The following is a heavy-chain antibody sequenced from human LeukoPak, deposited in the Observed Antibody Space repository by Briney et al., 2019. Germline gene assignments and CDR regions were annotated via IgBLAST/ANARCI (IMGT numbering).Heavy chain of an antibody. J-gene: IGHJ4*02. Sequence: GGSLRLSCAASGFTFSSYEMNWVRQAPGKGLEWVPYISSSGSTIYYADSVKGRFTISRDNAKNSLYLQMNSLTTGDTAIYYCAKQIDGSGTFLYPKYFDYWGQGTLVTVSS. CDR1: GFTFSSYE. CDR3: AKQIDGSGTFLYPKYFDY. V-gene: IGHV3-48*03. CDR2: ISSSGSTI. D-gene: IGHD3-10*01.